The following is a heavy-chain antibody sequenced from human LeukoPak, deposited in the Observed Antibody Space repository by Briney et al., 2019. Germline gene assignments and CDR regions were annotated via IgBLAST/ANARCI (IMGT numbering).Heavy chain of an antibody. V-gene: IGHV1-24*01. Sequence: GASVTVSCKVSGYTLTELSMHWVRQAPGKGLEWMGGFDPEDGETIYAQKFQGRVTMTEDTSTDTAYMELSSLRSEDTAVYYCATASSGYYYFSFDYWGQGTLVTVSS. D-gene: IGHD3-22*01. CDR2: FDPEDGET. CDR3: ATASSGYYYFSFDY. J-gene: IGHJ4*02. CDR1: GYTLTELS.